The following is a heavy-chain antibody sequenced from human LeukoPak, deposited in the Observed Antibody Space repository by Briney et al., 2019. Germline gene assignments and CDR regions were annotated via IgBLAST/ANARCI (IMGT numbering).Heavy chain of an antibody. CDR1: GYTFTGYY. CDR3: AREFTSSKKTHDAFDI. Sequence: ASVKVSCKASGYTFTGYYMHWVRQAPGQGLEWMGWINLNNGRINYAQNFQGRVTMTRDTSISTAYMELSSLTSDDTAVYYCAREFTSSKKTHDAFDIWGQGTMVTVSS. CDR2: INLNNGRI. V-gene: IGHV1-2*02. J-gene: IGHJ3*02.